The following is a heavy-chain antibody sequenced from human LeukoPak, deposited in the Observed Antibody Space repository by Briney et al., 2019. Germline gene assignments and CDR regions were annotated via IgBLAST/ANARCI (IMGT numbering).Heavy chain of an antibody. CDR1: GFTFSSYW. J-gene: IGHJ5*02. D-gene: IGHD3-22*01. CDR3: ARGGAHYYDSSGYPTPFDP. V-gene: IGHV3-74*01. CDR2: IKSDGST. Sequence: PGGSLRLSCVASGFTFSSYWMHWVRQAPGKGLVWVSRIKSDGSTNYADSVKGRFTISRDNAKNTVSLQMNSLRAEDTGVYYCARGGAHYYDSSGYPTPFDPWGQGTLVTVSS.